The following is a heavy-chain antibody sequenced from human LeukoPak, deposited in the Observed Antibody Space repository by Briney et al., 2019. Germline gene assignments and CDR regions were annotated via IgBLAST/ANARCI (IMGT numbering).Heavy chain of an antibody. CDR2: ISWNSGSI. Sequence: PGGSLRLSCAASGFTFDDYAMHWVRQAPGKGLEWVSGISWNSGSIGYADSVKGRFTISRDNAKNSLYLQMNSLRAEDTALYYCAKAPGLNYDILHFDYWGQGTLVTVSS. V-gene: IGHV3-9*01. CDR3: AKAPGLNYDILHFDY. D-gene: IGHD3-9*01. J-gene: IGHJ4*02. CDR1: GFTFDDYA.